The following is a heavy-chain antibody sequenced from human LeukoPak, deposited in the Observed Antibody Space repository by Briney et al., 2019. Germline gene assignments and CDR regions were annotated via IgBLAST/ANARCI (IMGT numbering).Heavy chain of an antibody. Sequence: GGSLRLSCAASGFTFSSYAMMWVRQAPGKGLEWVSSITGSGGGTYYADSVRGRFTISRDNSKNTLYLQMNSLRAEDTAVYFCVKGFVHPTYYFEYWGQGTRDDVSS. J-gene: IGHJ4*02. CDR3: VKGFVHPTYYFEY. CDR2: ITGSGGGT. V-gene: IGHV3-23*01. D-gene: IGHD3-10*01. CDR1: GFTFSSYA.